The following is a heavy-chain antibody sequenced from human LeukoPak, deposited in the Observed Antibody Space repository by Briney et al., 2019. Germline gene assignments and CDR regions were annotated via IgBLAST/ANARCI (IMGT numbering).Heavy chain of an antibody. CDR2: IYYSGST. D-gene: IGHD5-18*01. CDR1: GGSISSGDYY. V-gene: IGHV4-30-4*01. J-gene: IGHJ5*02. CDR3: ARDGEYSYGGFDP. Sequence: PSETLSLTCTLSGGSISSGDYYWSWIRQPPGKGLEWIGYIYYSGSTYYNPSLKSRVTISVDTSKNQFSLKLSSVTAADTAVYYCARDGEYSYGGFDPWGQGTLVTVSS.